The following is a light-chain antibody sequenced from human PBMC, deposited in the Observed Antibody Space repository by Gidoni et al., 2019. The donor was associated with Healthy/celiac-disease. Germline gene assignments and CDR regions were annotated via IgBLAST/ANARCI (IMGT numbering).Light chain of an antibody. CDR1: QSISSY. CDR2: AAS. CDR3: QQSYSTSWT. V-gene: IGKV1-39*01. Sequence: DPVTITCRASQSISSYLNWYQQKPGKAPKLLIYAASSLQSGVQSRFSGSGSGTDFTLTISSLQPEDFATYYCQQSYSTSWTFGQGTKVEIK. J-gene: IGKJ1*01.